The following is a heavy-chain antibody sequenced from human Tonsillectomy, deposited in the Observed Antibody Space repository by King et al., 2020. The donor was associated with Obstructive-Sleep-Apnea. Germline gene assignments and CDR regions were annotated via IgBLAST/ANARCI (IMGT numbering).Heavy chain of an antibody. J-gene: IGHJ4*02. CDR1: GFTFSTFW. D-gene: IGHD6-19*01. CDR2: INSDGRST. CDR3: TSLSSDWHSNY. V-gene: IGHV3-74*01. Sequence: VQLVESGGGLVQPGGSLRLSCAASGFTFSTFWMHWVRQAPGKGLVWVSRINSDGRSTTYVDSVKGRFTISRDNVKNTLYLQMNSLRAEDTAVYYCTSLSSDWHSNYWGRGTLVTVSS.